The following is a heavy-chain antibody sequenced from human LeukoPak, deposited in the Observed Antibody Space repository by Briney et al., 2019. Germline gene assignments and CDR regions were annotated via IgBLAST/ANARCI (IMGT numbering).Heavy chain of an antibody. D-gene: IGHD6-19*01. V-gene: IGHV1-69*13. J-gene: IGHJ4*02. CDR3: ARGRMAGTYVFDY. CDR2: IIPIFGTA. Sequence: SVKVSCKASGDTFSSYAISWVRRAPGQGLEWMGGIIPIFGTANYAQKFQGRVTITADESTSTAYMELSSLRSEDTAVYYCARGRMAGTYVFDYWGQGTLVTVSS. CDR1: GDTFSSYA.